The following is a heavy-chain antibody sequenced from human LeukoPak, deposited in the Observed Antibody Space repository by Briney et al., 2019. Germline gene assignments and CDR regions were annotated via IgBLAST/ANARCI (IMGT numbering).Heavy chain of an antibody. J-gene: IGHJ3*02. CDR1: GFTFSSYW. D-gene: IGHD1-14*01. Sequence: PGGSLRLSCAASGFTFSSYWMHWVRQAPGKGLVWVSRINSDGSSTSYADSVKGRFTISRDNAKNTLYLQMNSLRAEDTAVYYGSTGPGHAFDIWGQGTMVTVSS. CDR3: STGPGHAFDI. V-gene: IGHV3-74*01. CDR2: INSDGSST.